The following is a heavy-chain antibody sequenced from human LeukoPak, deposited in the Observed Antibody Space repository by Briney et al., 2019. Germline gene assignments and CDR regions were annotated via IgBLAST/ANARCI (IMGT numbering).Heavy chain of an antibody. CDR3: ASNLYYYDSSGYFDAFDI. J-gene: IGHJ3*02. D-gene: IGHD3-22*01. CDR2: MYSGGRT. Sequence: GGSLRLSCAASGLSVSSNYMNWVRQAPGKGLEWVSIMYSGGRTYYADSVKGRFTISRDNSKNTLYLQMNSLRAEDTAVYYCASNLYYYDSSGYFDAFDIWGQGTMVTVSS. V-gene: IGHV3-53*01. CDR1: GLSVSSNY.